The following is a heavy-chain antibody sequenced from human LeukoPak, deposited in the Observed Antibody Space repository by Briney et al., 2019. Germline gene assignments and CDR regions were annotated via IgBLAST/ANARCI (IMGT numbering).Heavy chain of an antibody. D-gene: IGHD1-26*01. CDR1: GGSISSSNYY. CDR2: IYYSGSA. CDR3: ARDRPYSGSPFDY. Sequence: SETLSLTCTVSGGSISSSNYYWGWIRQPPGKGLEWIGNIYYSGSAYYNPSLKSRVTISVDTSKNQFSLKLSSVTAADTAVYYCARDRPYSGSPFDYWGQGTLVTVSS. V-gene: IGHV4-39*07. J-gene: IGHJ4*02.